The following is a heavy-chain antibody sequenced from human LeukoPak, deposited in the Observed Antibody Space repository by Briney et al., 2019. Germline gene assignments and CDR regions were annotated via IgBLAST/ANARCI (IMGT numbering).Heavy chain of an antibody. Sequence: GGSLRLSCAASGFTLSGYSMNWVRQSPGKGLDWVSSISSSSSYIYYADSVKGRFTISRDNARNSLYLQMNSLRAEDTAVHYCARGTVGYSYVYNYWGQGTLVTVSP. D-gene: IGHD5-18*01. J-gene: IGHJ4*02. CDR3: ARGTVGYSYVYNY. CDR1: GFTLSGYS. V-gene: IGHV3-21*01. CDR2: ISSSSSYI.